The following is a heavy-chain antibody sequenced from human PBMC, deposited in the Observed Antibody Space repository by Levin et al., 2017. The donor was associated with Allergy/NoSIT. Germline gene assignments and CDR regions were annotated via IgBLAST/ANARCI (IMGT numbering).Heavy chain of an antibody. CDR2: IIPIFGTA. CDR3: ARGDGSGYDLGWFDP. CDR1: GGTFSSYA. J-gene: IGHJ5*02. D-gene: IGHD5-12*01. V-gene: IGHV1-69*13. Sequence: SVKVSCKASGGTFSSYAISWVRQAPGQGLEWMGGIIPIFGTANYAQKFQGRVTITADESTSTAYMELSSLRSEDTAVYYCARGDGSGYDLGWFDPWGQGTLVTVSS.